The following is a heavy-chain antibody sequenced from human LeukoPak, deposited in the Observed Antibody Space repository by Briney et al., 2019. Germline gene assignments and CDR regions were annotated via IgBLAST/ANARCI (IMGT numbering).Heavy chain of an antibody. J-gene: IGHJ5*02. CDR1: GGSISSSNW. D-gene: IGHD6-6*01. CDR3: ARVVTYSSSPTDWFDP. Sequence: ESSETLSLTCAVSGGSISSSNWWSWVRQPPGKGLEWIGEIYHSGSTNYNPSLKSRVTISVDKSKNQFSLKLSSATAADTAVYYCARVVTYSSSPTDWFDPWGQGTLVTVSS. V-gene: IGHV4-4*02. CDR2: IYHSGST.